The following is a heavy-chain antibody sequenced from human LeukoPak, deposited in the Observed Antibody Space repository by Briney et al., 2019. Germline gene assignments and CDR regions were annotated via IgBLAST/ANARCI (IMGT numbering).Heavy chain of an antibody. CDR1: GFAFSTYS. J-gene: IGHJ4*02. D-gene: IGHD2-15*01. CDR2: ISSGSSYI. V-gene: IGHV3-21*01. CDR3: AKDTVVVVAATLYFDY. Sequence: GGSLRLSCAASGFAFSTYSMNWVRQAPGKGLEWVSSISSGSSYINCADSVKGRFTITRDNANNSLYLQMNSLRAEDTAVYYCAKDTVVVVAATLYFDYWGQGTLVSVSS.